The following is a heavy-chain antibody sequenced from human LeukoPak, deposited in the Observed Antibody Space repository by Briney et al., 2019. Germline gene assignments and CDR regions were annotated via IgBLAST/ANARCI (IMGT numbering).Heavy chain of an antibody. CDR2: IYYSGST. J-gene: IGHJ1*01. CDR1: GGSISSSSYY. CDR3: ARLVWYSTSWYRESEYFKH. D-gene: IGHD6-13*01. V-gene: IGHV4-39*01. Sequence: SETLSLTCTVSGGSISSSSYYWGWIRQPRGEGVEWLGRIYYSGSTYYNPSLKSRVTICVDTSKKEFSLKLISVTAPDSAVCYCARLVWYSTSWYRESEYFKHWGQGTLVTVSA.